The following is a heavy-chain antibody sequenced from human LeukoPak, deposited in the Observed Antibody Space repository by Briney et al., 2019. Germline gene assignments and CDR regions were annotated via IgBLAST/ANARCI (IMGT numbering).Heavy chain of an antibody. Sequence: PSETLSLTCSVSGASISSYHWRWSRQPPAKGPEWIGYIYYSGNTGSTPSYHSLQTRVTMSVHTFQNQFYLKLSSLTAADTAVYYCASGLYPAAGTDHQFDYWGQRTLVTVFS. J-gene: IGHJ4*02. V-gene: IGHV4-59*01. CDR2: IYYSGNTGST. D-gene: IGHD6-25*01. CDR3: ASGLYPAAGTDHQFDY. CDR1: GASISSYH.